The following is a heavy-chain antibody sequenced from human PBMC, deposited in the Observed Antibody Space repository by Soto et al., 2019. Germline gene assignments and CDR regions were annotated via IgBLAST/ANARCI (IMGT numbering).Heavy chain of an antibody. J-gene: IGHJ3*02. V-gene: IGHV3-30*18. CDR3: AKDGSGYRGSCAFDI. CDR2: ISYDGSNK. Sequence: QVQLVESGGGVVQPGRSLRLSCAASGFTFSSYGMHWVRQAPGKGLEWVAVISYDGSNKYYADSVKGRFTISRDNSKNTLYLQMNSLRAEDTAVYYCAKDGSGYRGSCAFDIWGQGTMVTVSS. CDR1: GFTFSSYG. D-gene: IGHD3-10*01.